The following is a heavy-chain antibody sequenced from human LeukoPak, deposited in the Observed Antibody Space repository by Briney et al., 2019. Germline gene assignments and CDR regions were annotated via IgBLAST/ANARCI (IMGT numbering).Heavy chain of an antibody. V-gene: IGHV3-11*01. D-gene: IGHD3-9*01. Sequence: GGSLRLSCAASGFTFSDYNMNWVRQAPGKGLEWVSYITDSGNAIHYADSVKGRFTISRDNAKNSLYLQMNSLRAEDTAVYYCARSIGLTGGGVDVWGQGTTVTVSS. CDR2: ITDSGNAI. CDR1: GFTFSDYN. J-gene: IGHJ6*02. CDR3: ARSIGLTGGGVDV.